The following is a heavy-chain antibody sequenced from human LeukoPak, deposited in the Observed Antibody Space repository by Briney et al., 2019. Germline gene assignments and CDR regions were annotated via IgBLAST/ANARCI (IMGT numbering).Heavy chain of an antibody. D-gene: IGHD3-3*01. CDR2: ISSSSSTI. CDR3: ARPVEGGLWSGYGYYYMDV. J-gene: IGHJ6*03. CDR1: GFTFSSYS. V-gene: IGHV3-48*01. Sequence: PGGSLRLSCAASGFTFSSYSMNWVRQAPGKGLEWVSYISSSSSTIYYADSVKGRFTISRDNAKNSLYLQMNSLRAEDTAVYYCARPVEGGLWSGYGYYYMDVWGKGTTVTVSS.